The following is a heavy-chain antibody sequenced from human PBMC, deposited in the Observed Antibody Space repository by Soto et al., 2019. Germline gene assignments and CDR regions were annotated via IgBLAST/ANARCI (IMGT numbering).Heavy chain of an antibody. V-gene: IGHV4-39*01. CDR3: VNWYGDYVCC. D-gene: IGHD4-17*01. Sequence: PEETLSLTCTVSGASIGSSTYYWYWVRQPPGRGLEWIGGIYYSGSTYYNPSLKSRVSTSEDRSNNQFSLTLTSVTAAVTAVYSCVNWYGDYVCCRGQGTRVSASS. CDR2: IYYSGST. CDR1: GASIGSSTYY. J-gene: IGHJ1*01.